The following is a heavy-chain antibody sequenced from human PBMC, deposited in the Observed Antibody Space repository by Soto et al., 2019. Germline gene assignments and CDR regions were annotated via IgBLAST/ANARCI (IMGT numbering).Heavy chain of an antibody. CDR2: INHSGST. V-gene: IGHV4-34*01. D-gene: IGHD1-26*01. CDR1: GGSFSGYY. Sequence: SETLSLTCAVYGGSFSGYYWSWIRQPPGKGLEWIGEINHSGSTNYNPSLKSRVTISVDTSKNQFSLKLSSVTAADTAVYYCARYIVGATFAFDIWGQGTMVTVSS. J-gene: IGHJ3*02. CDR3: ARYIVGATFAFDI.